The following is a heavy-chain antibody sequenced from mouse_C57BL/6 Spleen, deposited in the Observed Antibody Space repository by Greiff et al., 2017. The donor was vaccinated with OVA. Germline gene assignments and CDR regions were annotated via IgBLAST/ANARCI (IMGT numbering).Heavy chain of an antibody. CDR3: ARSHTTVVPYWYFDV. V-gene: IGHV1-53*01. D-gene: IGHD1-1*01. CDR2: INPSNGGT. CDR1: GYTFTSYW. Sequence: QVQLQQPGTELVKPGASVKLSCKASGYTFTSYWMHWVKQRPGQGLEWIGNINPSNGGTNYNEKFKSKATLTVDKSSSTAYMQLSSLTSEDSAVYYCARSHTTVVPYWYFDVWGTGTTVTVSS. J-gene: IGHJ1*03.